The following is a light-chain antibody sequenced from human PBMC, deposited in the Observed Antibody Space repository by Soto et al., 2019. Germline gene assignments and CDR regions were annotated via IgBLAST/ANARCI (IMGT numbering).Light chain of an antibody. CDR1: QSVDSSY. Sequence: DIVLTQSPGTLSLSPGDRATLTCRAGQSVDSSYLAWYRQKPRQAPRLLIYGASSRATGIPDRFSGSGSGTDFTLTITRLEPEDFAVYYCQHYGRTPLTFGGGTKVEIK. J-gene: IGKJ4*01. CDR2: GAS. CDR3: QHYGRTPLT. V-gene: IGKV3-20*01.